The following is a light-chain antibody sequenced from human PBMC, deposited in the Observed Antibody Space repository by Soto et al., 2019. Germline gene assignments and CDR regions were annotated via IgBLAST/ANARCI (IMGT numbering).Light chain of an antibody. V-gene: IGKV1-5*02. J-gene: IGKJ1*01. CDR2: DAS. Sequence: DIQMTQSPSSVSASIGDRVSIICRASQGISTYLGWYQQKPGKAPKLLIYDASSLESGVPSRFSGSGSGTEFTLTISSLQPDDFATYYCHQYNSYSFGQGTKVDIK. CDR3: HQYNSYS. CDR1: QGISTY.